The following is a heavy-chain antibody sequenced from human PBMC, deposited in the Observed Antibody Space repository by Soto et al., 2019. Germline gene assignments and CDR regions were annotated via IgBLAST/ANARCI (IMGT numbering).Heavy chain of an antibody. D-gene: IGHD2-21*01. CDR2: IYNRGST. CDR1: GASISRGGYY. Sequence: QVQLQESGPGLVKTSQTLSLTCTVSGASISRGGYYWNWLRKNPRKGLERVGYIYNRGSTIYNPSRKNRDTISVDKSKNRVSLELSNVTAAGTAGYYCAREGAGAYGLGSFDPWGQGILVTVSS. V-gene: IGHV4-31*03. J-gene: IGHJ5*02. CDR3: AREGAGAYGLGSFDP.